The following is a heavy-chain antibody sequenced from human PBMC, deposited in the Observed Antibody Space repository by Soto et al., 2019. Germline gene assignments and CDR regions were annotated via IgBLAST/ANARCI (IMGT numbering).Heavy chain of an antibody. Sequence: GGSLRLSCAASGFTFSSYAMHWVRQAPGKGLEWVAVISYDGSNNYYADSVKRRFTITRDNTKNTLYLQMNSLRAEDTAVYYCARDCASSGWYCCFDYWGQGTLVTVSS. V-gene: IGHV3-30-3*01. J-gene: IGHJ4*02. CDR3: ARDCASSGWYCCFDY. CDR2: ISYDGSNN. CDR1: GFTFSSYA. D-gene: IGHD6-19*01.